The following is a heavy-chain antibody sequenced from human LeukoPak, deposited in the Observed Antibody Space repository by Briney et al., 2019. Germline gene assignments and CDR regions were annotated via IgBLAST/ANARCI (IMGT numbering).Heavy chain of an antibody. CDR2: IYTSGST. V-gene: IGHV4-4*09. CDR3: ARAEMATITSHFDY. CDR1: GGSISSYY. Sequence: SETLSLTCTVSGGSISSYYWSWIRQPPGKGLEWIGYIYTSGSTNYNPSLKSRVTISVDTSKNQFSLKLSSVTAADTAVYYCARAEMATITSHFDYWGQGTLVTVSS. D-gene: IGHD5-24*01. J-gene: IGHJ4*02.